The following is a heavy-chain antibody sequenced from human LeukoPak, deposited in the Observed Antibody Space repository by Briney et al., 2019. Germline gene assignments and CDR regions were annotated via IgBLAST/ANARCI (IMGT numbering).Heavy chain of an antibody. CDR2: ISGSGGST. CDR3: AKDTDYDSSGYYDY. Sequence: QPGGSLRLSCAASGFTFNNYAMNWVRQAPGKGLEWVSGISGSGGSTYYADSVKGRFTISRDNSKNTLYLQMNSLRAEDTAVYYCAKDTDYDSSGYYDYWGQGTLVTVSS. D-gene: IGHD3-22*01. CDR1: GFTFNNYA. V-gene: IGHV3-23*01. J-gene: IGHJ4*02.